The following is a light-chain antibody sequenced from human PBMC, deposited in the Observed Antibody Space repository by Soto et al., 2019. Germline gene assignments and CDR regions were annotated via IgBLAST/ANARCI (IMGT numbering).Light chain of an antibody. J-gene: IGKJ4*01. CDR3: QQYGRSPPT. CDR1: QSVSNNY. Sequence: EIVLTQSPGTLSLSPGERATLSCRASQSVSNNYLAWYQQKPGQAPRLLIYGASSRASGIPDRFSGSGSGTDFTLTISRLEPEDFAVFYCQQYGRSPPTFGGGTKVDIK. CDR2: GAS. V-gene: IGKV3-20*01.